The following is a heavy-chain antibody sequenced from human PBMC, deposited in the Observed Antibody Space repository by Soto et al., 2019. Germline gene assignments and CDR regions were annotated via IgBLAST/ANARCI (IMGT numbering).Heavy chain of an antibody. Sequence: GGSIRLSCVASGYTLSGSALHWVRKASWKSLVCVGRIRRNATTSETAYAASVKGSFTISRDDSKNTAFLQMNSLKTDDTAVYYCTSPSCSRASCHTSAQPTLLTVSS. J-gene: IGHJ5*02. CDR1: GYTLSGSA. CDR2: IRRNATTSET. V-gene: IGHV3-73*01. CDR3: TSPSCSRASCHT. D-gene: IGHD2-2*01.